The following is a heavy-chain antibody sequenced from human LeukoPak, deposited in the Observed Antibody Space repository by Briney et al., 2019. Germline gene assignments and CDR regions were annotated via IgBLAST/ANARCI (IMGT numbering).Heavy chain of an antibody. CDR3: AKRVPYSSSSVYFDS. Sequence: GGSLRLSCAASGFTLNSYAMSWVRQAPGKSLEWVSAISDGGSDTYYADSVKGRFTISKDNSKNMLFLQMNSLMDDDTAVYYCAKRVPYSSSSVYFDSWGQGTLVTVSS. D-gene: IGHD6-6*01. CDR1: GFTLNSYA. J-gene: IGHJ4*02. V-gene: IGHV3-23*01. CDR2: ISDGGSDT.